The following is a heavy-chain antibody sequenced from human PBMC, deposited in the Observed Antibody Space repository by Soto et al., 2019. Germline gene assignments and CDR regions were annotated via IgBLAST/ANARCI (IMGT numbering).Heavy chain of an antibody. V-gene: IGHV4-59*08. J-gene: IGHJ4*02. CDR1: GGSISSYY. Sequence: SETLSLTCTVSGGSISSYYWSWSRQPPWKGLEWIGYIYYSGSTNYNPSLKSRVTISVDTSKNQFSLKLSSVTAADTAVYYCARHFAGSDFAYWGQGTLVTVSS. CDR2: IYYSGST. CDR3: ARHFAGSDFAY. D-gene: IGHD2-15*01.